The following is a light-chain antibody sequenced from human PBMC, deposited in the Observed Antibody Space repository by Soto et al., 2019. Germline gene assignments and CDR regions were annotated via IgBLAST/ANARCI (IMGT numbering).Light chain of an antibody. V-gene: IGKV3-20*01. Sequence: EIVLTQSPGTLSLSPGERATLSCRASQSVSSSYLAWYQQKPGQAPRLLIYGATTRATGIPARFSGSGSGTEFTLTISSLQSEDFAVYYCQQYGSSFPITFGQGTRLEI. J-gene: IGKJ5*01. CDR2: GAT. CDR1: QSVSSSY. CDR3: QQYGSSFPIT.